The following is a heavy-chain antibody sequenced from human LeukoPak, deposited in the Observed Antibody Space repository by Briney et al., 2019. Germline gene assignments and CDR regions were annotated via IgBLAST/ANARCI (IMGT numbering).Heavy chain of an antibody. V-gene: IGHV3-48*01. J-gene: IGHJ4*02. D-gene: IGHD2-2*01. CDR2: ISSSGSTI. CDR3: AKDRGRRIVVVPATKWGTFDY. CDR1: GFSFNNYA. Sequence: GKSLRLSCAASGFSFNNYAMYWVRQAPGKGLEWVSYISSSGSTIYYADSVKGRFTISRDNSKNTLSLQMNSLRAEDTAVYYCAKDRGRRIVVVPATKWGTFDYWGQGTLVTVSS.